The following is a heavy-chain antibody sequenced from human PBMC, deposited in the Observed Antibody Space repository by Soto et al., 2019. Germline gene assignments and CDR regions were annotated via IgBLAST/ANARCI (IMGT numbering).Heavy chain of an antibody. Sequence: EVQLVQSGAEVKKPGESLKISCKGSGYSFTSYWIGWVRQMPGKGLELMGIIYPGDSDTRYSPSFQGQVTISADKSISTADLQWSSLKASDTAMYYCARTAAAGKYYYGMDVWGQGTTVTVSS. CDR1: GYSFTSYW. CDR3: ARTAAAGKYYYGMDV. D-gene: IGHD6-13*01. J-gene: IGHJ6*02. V-gene: IGHV5-51*01. CDR2: IYPGDSDT.